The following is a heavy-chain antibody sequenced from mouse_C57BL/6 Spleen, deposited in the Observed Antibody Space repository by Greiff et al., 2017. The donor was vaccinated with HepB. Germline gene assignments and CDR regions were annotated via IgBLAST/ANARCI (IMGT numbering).Heavy chain of an antibody. J-gene: IGHJ2*01. D-gene: IGHD1-1*01. V-gene: IGHV1-55*01. CDR3: AREHYGSPYYFDY. CDR1: GYTFTSYW. Sequence: VQLQQPGAELVKPGASVKMSCKASGYTFTSYWITWVKQRPGQGLEWIGDIYPGSGSTNYNEKFKSKATLTVDTSSSTAYMQLSSLTSEDSAVYYCAREHYGSPYYFDYWGQGTTLTVSA. CDR2: IYPGSGST.